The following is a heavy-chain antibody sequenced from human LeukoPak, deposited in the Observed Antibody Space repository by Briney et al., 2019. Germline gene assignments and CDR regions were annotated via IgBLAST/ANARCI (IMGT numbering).Heavy chain of an antibody. D-gene: IGHD3-10*01. CDR1: GYTFTSYG. V-gene: IGHV1-18*01. CDR3: ARDHLTMVRGTSDY. CDR2: ISAYNGNT. J-gene: IGHJ4*02. Sequence: ASVKVSCKASGYTFTSYGISWVRQAPGQGLEWMGGISAYNGNTNYAQKLQGRVTMTADTSTSTAYMELRSLRSDDTAVYYCARDHLTMVRGTSDYWGQGTLVTVSS.